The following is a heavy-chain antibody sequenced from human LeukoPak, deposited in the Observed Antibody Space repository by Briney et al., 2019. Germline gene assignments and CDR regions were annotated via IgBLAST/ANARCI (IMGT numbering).Heavy chain of an antibody. V-gene: IGHV4-59*01. CDR1: VGSTNSYY. J-gene: IGHJ3*02. CDR3: ARDVGNNAFDI. Sequence: SETLYLTCTVSVGSTNSYYCSWIRQPPWEGLEWIGYIHYTGRTNYNPSLKSRVTISVDTSKNQFSLKLSSVTGADTAVYYCARDVGNNAFDIWGQGTTVTVSS. CDR2: IHYTGRT. D-gene: IGHD2-15*01.